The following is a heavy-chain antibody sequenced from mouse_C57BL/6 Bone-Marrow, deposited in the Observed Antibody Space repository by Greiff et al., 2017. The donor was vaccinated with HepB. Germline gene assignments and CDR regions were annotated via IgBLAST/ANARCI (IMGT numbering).Heavy chain of an antibody. CDR2: ISSGSSTI. Sequence: EVNLVESGGGLVKPGGSLKLSCAASGFTFSDYGMHWVRQAPEKGLEWVAYISSGSSTIYYADTVKGRFTISRDNAKNTLFLQMTSLRSEDTAMYYCARREVTTGYYYAMDYWGQGTSVTVSS. D-gene: IGHD2-2*01. CDR1: GFTFSDYG. V-gene: IGHV5-17*01. J-gene: IGHJ4*01. CDR3: ARREVTTGYYYAMDY.